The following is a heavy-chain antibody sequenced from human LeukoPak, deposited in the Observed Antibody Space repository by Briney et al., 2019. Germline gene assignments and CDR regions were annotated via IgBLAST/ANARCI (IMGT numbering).Heavy chain of an antibody. J-gene: IGHJ6*04. CDR1: GGSISSYY. CDR2: IYYSGST. D-gene: IGHD2/OR15-2a*01. Sequence: SETLSLTCTVSGGSISSYYWSWIRQPPGKGLEWIGYIYYSGSTNYNPSLKSRVTISVDTSKNQFSLKLSSVTAADTAVYYCARDGGIYAGYYYGMDVWGKGTTVTVSS. V-gene: IGHV4-59*01. CDR3: ARDGGIYAGYYYGMDV.